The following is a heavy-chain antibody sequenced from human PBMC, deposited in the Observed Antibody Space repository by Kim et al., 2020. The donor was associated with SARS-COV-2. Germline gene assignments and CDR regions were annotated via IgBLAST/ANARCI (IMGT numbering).Heavy chain of an antibody. CDR1: GGSISSGGYY. J-gene: IGHJ4*02. CDR3: ARDSRDYVWGSYRSVLDY. Sequence: SETLSLTCTVSGGSISSGGYYWSWIRQHPGKGLEWIGYIYYSGSTYYNPSLKSRVTISVDTSKNQFSLKLSSVTAADTAVYYCARDSRDYVWGSYRSVLDYWGQGTLVTVSS. V-gene: IGHV4-31*03. D-gene: IGHD3-16*02. CDR2: IYYSGST.